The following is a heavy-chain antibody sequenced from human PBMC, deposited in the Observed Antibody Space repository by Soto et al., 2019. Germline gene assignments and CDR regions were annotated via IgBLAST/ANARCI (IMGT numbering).Heavy chain of an antibody. CDR1: GGSISSGGYY. V-gene: IGHV4-31*03. CDR2: IYYSGST. J-gene: IGHJ6*02. D-gene: IGHD3-3*01. Sequence: QVQLQESGPGLVKPSQTLSLTCTVSGGSISSGGYYWSWIRQHPGKGLEWIGYIYYSGSTYYNPSLKSRATISVDTSKNQFSLKLSSVTAADTAVYYCARGLERVTIFGVVINLSGMDVWGQGTTVIVSS. CDR3: ARGLERVTIFGVVINLSGMDV.